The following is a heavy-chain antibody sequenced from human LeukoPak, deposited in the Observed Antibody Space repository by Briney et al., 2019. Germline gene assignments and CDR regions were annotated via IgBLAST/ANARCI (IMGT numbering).Heavy chain of an antibody. Sequence: SETLSLTCTVSGVSIGSSTYYWGWIRQPPGKGLEWIGAIYYTGATYYNPSLRSRVTVSVDTSKNHFSLNLKSVTAADTALYYCASTPRQASIGGLDYWGQGTLVTVSS. D-gene: IGHD2-15*01. V-gene: IGHV4-39*02. CDR3: ASTPRQASIGGLDY. CDR2: IYYTGAT. J-gene: IGHJ4*02. CDR1: GVSIGSSTYY.